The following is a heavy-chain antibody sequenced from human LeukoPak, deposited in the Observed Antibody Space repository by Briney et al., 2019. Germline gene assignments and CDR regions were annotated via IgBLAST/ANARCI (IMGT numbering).Heavy chain of an antibody. CDR3: ASQSSGWFSPHGSWFDP. D-gene: IGHD6-19*01. CDR1: GYTFTSYG. V-gene: IGHV1-18*01. CDR2: ISAYNGNT. Sequence: ASVKVSCKASGYTFTSYGISWVRQAPGQGLEWMGWISAYNGNTNYAQKLQGRVTMTTDTSTSTAYMELRSLRSDDTAVYYCASQSSGWFSPHGSWFDPWGQGTLVTVSS. J-gene: IGHJ5*02.